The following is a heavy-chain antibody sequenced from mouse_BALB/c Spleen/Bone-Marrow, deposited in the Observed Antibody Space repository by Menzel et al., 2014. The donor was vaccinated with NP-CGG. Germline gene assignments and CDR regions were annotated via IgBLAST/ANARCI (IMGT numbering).Heavy chain of an antibody. V-gene: IGHV1-87*01. CDR2: IYPGDGDT. J-gene: IGHJ2*01. D-gene: IGHD1-1*01. Sequence: QVQLQQSGAELARPGASVKLSCKASGYTFTTYWMEWIKQRPGQGLEWIGAIYPGDGDTRYTQKFKGKATLTADKSSSTAYMQLSSLASEDSAVYYCARGDYYYFDYWGQGTTFTVSS. CDR3: ARGDYYYFDY. CDR1: GYTFTTYW.